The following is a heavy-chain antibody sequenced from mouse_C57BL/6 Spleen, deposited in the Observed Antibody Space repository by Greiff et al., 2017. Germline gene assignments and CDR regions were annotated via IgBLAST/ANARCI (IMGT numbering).Heavy chain of an antibody. CDR1: GYTFTSYW. D-gene: IGHD1-1*01. CDR3: ASRLRSGDAMDY. V-gene: IGHV1-64*01. Sequence: QVQLKQPGAELVKPGASVKLSCKASGYTFTSYWMHWVKQRPGQGLEWIGMIHSNSGSTNYNEKFKSKATLTVDKSSSTAYMQLSSLTSEDSAVYYCASRLRSGDAMDYWCQGTSVTVSS. CDR2: IHSNSGST. J-gene: IGHJ4*01.